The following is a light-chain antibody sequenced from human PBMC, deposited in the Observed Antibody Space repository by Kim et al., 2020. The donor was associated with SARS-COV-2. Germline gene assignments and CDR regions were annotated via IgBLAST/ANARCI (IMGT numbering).Light chain of an antibody. Sequence: APGKTARITCGGNNIGSKNVHWYQQKPGQAPVLVIYYDSDRPSGIPERFSGFNSGNTATLTISRVEAGDEADYYCQVWDSSSDHVVFGGGTQLTVL. V-gene: IGLV3-21*04. CDR2: YDS. J-gene: IGLJ2*01. CDR3: QVWDSSSDHVV. CDR1: NIGSKN.